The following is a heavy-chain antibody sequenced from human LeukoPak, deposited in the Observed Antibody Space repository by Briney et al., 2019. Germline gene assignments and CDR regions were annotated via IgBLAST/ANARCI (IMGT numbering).Heavy chain of an antibody. Sequence: ASVKVSCTASGYTFTSYGISWVQQAPGQGLEWMGWISAYNGNTNYAQKPQGRVTMTTDTSTSTAYMELRSLRSDDTAVYYCARGEGYSSSWYPAYWGQGTLVTVSS. CDR2: ISAYNGNT. J-gene: IGHJ4*02. D-gene: IGHD6-13*01. V-gene: IGHV1-18*01. CDR1: GYTFTSYG. CDR3: ARGEGYSSSWYPAY.